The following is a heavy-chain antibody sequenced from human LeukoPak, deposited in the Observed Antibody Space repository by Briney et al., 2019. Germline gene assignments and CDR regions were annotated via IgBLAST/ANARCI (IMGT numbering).Heavy chain of an antibody. D-gene: IGHD4/OR15-4a*01. Sequence: GGSLRLSCAASGFTVSSNYMTWVRQAPGKGLEWVSVIHSGDNTYYADSVKGRFTISRDNSKNTFYLQMNSLRVEDTAVCYCASLTRDYWGQGTLVTASS. CDR3: ASLTRDY. CDR1: GFTVSSNY. CDR2: IHSGDNT. V-gene: IGHV3-53*01. J-gene: IGHJ4*02.